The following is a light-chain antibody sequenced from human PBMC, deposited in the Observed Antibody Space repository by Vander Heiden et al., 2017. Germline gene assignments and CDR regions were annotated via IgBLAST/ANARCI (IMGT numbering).Light chain of an antibody. J-gene: IGLJ2*01. CDR2: GNT. CDR1: SSNIGAGYG. CDR3: QSYDSSLSVV. Sequence: QSVLTQPPSVSVAPGQRIIISCTGRSSNIGAGYGVHWYQQLPGTAPKLLIYGNTNRPSGVPDRFSGSKSGTSASLAITGLQAEDEADYYCQSYDSSLSVVFGGGTKLTVL. V-gene: IGLV1-40*01.